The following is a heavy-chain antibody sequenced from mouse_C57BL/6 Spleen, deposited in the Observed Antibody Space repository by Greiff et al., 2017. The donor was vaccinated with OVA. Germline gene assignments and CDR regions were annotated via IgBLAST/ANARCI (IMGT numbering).Heavy chain of an antibody. D-gene: IGHD1-1*01. CDR1: GYTFTSYW. CDR3: ARDGYYGKGNY. V-gene: IGHV1-50*01. Sequence: VQLQQPGAELVKPGASVKLSCKASGYTFTSYWMQWVKQRPGQGLEWIGEIDPSDSYTNYNQKFKGKATLTVDTSSSTAYMQLSSLTSEDSAVYYCARDGYYGKGNYWGQGITLTVSS. CDR2: IDPSDSYT. J-gene: IGHJ2*01.